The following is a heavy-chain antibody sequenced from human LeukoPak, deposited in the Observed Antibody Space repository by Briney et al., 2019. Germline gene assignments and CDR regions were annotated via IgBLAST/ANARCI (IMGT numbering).Heavy chain of an antibody. J-gene: IGHJ4*02. Sequence: GASVKVSCKASGYTFTSYGISWVRQAPGQRLEWMGWISAYNGNTNYAQKLQGRVTMTTDTSTSTAYIELRSLRSDDTAVYYCARDRWDYGDYWVDYWGQGTLVTVSS. CDR2: ISAYNGNT. CDR3: ARDRWDYGDYWVDY. V-gene: IGHV1-18*01. D-gene: IGHD4-17*01. CDR1: GYTFTSYG.